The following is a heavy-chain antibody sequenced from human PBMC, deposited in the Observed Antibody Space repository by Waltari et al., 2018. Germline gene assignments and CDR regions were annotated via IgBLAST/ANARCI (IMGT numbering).Heavy chain of an antibody. J-gene: IGHJ3*02. V-gene: IGHV1-69*14. Sequence: QVQLVQSGAEVKKPGSSVKVSCKASGGTFGSYAISWVRPAPGQGLEWMGGIIPIFGTANYAQKFQGRVTITADKSTSTAYMELSSLRSEDTAVYYCARVGSSSSGHAFDIWGQGTMVTVSS. D-gene: IGHD6-6*01. CDR1: GGTFGSYA. CDR3: ARVGSSSSGHAFDI. CDR2: IIPIFGTA.